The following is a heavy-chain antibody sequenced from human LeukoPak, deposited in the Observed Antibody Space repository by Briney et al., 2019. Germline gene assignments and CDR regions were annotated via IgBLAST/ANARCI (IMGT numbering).Heavy chain of an antibody. CDR2: INPNSGGT. CDR1: GYTFTGYY. CDR3: AVAYCSGGSCYEGY. V-gene: IGHV1-2*02. D-gene: IGHD2-15*01. Sequence: ASVKVSCKASGYTFTGYYMHWVRQAPGQGLEWMGWINPNSGGTNYAQKFQGRVTMPRDTSISTAYMELSRLRSDDTAVYYCAVAYCSGGSCYEGYWGQGTLVTVSS. J-gene: IGHJ4*02.